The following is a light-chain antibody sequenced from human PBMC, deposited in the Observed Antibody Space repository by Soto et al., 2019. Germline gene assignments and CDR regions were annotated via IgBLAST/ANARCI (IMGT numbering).Light chain of an antibody. CDR3: QQYDSSPWT. V-gene: IGKV3-20*01. Sequence: EIVLPQSPGTLSLSPGERATLSCRASQSVSSSYLAWYKQKPVQAPRLLIYRTPIMATGIPDRFSGSGSVTDFTLTISRLEPEDFAVYWCQQYDSSPWTFGQGTKVEIK. CDR1: QSVSSSY. CDR2: RTP. J-gene: IGKJ1*01.